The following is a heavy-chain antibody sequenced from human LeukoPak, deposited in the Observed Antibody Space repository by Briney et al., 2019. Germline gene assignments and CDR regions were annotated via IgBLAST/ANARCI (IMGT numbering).Heavy chain of an antibody. V-gene: IGHV3-30*04. Sequence: GRSLRLSCAASGFTFSSYAMHWVRQAPGKGLEWVAVISCDGSNKYYADSVKGRFTISRDNSKNTLYLQMNSLRAEDTAVYYCARGVDSSGLFDYWGQGTLVTVSS. CDR1: GFTFSSYA. CDR3: ARGVDSSGLFDY. CDR2: ISCDGSNK. J-gene: IGHJ4*02. D-gene: IGHD3-22*01.